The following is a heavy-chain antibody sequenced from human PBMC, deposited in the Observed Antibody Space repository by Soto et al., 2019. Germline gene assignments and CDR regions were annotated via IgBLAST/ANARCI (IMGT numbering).Heavy chain of an antibody. V-gene: IGHV1-18*01. CDR1: GSAFTRHG. Sequence: ASVKVSCKASGSAFTRHGISWVRQAPGQGLEWVGWISPYTGNTKYVQKFQGRVTMTTDTSTNKAYMELRSLRSDDTAVYYCAADSSGSTADYYYYYGMDVWGQGTTVTVS. CDR2: ISPYTGNT. J-gene: IGHJ6*01. D-gene: IGHD3-22*01. CDR3: AADSSGSTADYYYYYGMDV.